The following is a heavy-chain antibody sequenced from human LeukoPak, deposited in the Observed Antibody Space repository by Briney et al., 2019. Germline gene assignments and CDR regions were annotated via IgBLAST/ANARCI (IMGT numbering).Heavy chain of an antibody. V-gene: IGHV3-23*01. CDR1: GFSFSNYA. CDR2: FTGSGG. Sequence: GGSLRLSCAASGFSFSNYAMSWVRQAPGKGLEWVSAFTGSGGKHADSVKGRFAISRDNSKSTLFLQMDSLRADDTAVYYCARIAVSGNSAGYYYGMDVWGQGTTVTVSS. D-gene: IGHD6-19*01. CDR3: ARIAVSGNSAGYYYGMDV. J-gene: IGHJ6*02.